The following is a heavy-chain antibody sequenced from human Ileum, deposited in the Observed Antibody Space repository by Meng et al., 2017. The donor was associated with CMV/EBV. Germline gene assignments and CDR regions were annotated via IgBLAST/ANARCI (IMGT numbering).Heavy chain of an antibody. D-gene: IGHD3-3*01. CDR2: IYVSVST. CDR1: VCSMSGYY. J-gene: IGHJ4*02. Sequence: HGHLGGRGPGRVKPSGPLSPTCCVSVCSMSGYYWGWIRQPAGKGLEWIGRIYVSVSTDYNPSLKSRATMSVDTSKKQFSLRLTSVTAADTAVYFCAREVDVDGAVPQKGGYYYDYWGQGILVTVSS. V-gene: IGHV4-4*07. CDR3: AREVDVDGAVPQKGGYYYDY.